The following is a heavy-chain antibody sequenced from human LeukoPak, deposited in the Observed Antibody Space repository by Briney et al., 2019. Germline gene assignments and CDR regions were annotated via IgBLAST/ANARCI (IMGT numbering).Heavy chain of an antibody. J-gene: IGHJ3*02. Sequence: ASVKVSCKASGYTFTKYDINWVRQATGQGLEWMGWMNPNSDNTGYAQKFQGRVSMTRSTSISTVYMELSSLGSEDTAVYYCASHSGSYYDAFDIWGQGTMVTVSS. CDR2: MNPNSDNT. CDR3: ASHSGSYYDAFDI. D-gene: IGHD1-26*01. CDR1: GYTFTKYD. V-gene: IGHV1-8*01.